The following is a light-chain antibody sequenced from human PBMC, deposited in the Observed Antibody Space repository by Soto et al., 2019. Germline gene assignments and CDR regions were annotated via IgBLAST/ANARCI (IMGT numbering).Light chain of an antibody. V-gene: IGLV1-44*01. CDR2: SNN. Sequence: QSVLTQPPSASGTPGQRVTISCSGSSSNIGSNTVNWYQQLPGTAPKLLIYSNNQRPSGVPDRFSGSKSGTSASLAISGLQAEDEADYYCAARDDSRNGCVFGGGTKLTVL. CDR1: SSNIGSNT. CDR3: AARDDSRNGCV. J-gene: IGLJ3*02.